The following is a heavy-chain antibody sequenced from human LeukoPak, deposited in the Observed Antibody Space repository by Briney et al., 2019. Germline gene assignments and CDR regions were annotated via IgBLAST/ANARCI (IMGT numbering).Heavy chain of an antibody. D-gene: IGHD4-17*01. V-gene: IGHV3-11*06. J-gene: IGHJ4*02. CDR2: ISSSSSYT. Sequence: GGSLRLSCAASGLTFSDYYMSWIRQAPGKGLEWVSYISSSSSYTNYADSVKGRFTISRDNAKNSLYLQMNSLRAEDTAVYYCARVNGDYATADYWGQGTLVTVSS. CDR3: ARVNGDYATADY. CDR1: GLTFSDYY.